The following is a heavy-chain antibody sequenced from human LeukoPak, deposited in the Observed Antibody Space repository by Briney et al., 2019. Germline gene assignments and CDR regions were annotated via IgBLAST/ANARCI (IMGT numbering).Heavy chain of an antibody. J-gene: IGHJ4*02. CDR1: GFIFSSYG. D-gene: IGHD2-2*01. V-gene: IGHV3-23*01. CDR2: IGGSGGST. CDR3: AKNRGSSITSCFDY. Sequence: GMSLRLSCEASGFIFSSYGMHWVRQAPGKGLEWVSSIGGSGGSTYYADSVKGRFTISRDNSKNTLYLQMNSLRAEDTAVHYCAKNRGSSITSCFDYWGQGTLVTVSS.